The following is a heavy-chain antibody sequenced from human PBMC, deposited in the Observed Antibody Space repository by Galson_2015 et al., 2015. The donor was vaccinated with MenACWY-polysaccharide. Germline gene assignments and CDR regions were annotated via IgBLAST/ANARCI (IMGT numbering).Heavy chain of an antibody. CDR1: GFSLGAWY. CDR2: ISKSGDSI. V-gene: IGHV3-11*01. CDR3: ARGHYGLDV. Sequence: SLRLSCAASGFSLGAWYMSWLRQAPGKGLEWLSYISKSGDSIYYADSVKGRFTISRDNARNSLYLQVNSLEAEDTAIYYCARGHYGLDVWGHGTTVTVSS. J-gene: IGHJ6*02.